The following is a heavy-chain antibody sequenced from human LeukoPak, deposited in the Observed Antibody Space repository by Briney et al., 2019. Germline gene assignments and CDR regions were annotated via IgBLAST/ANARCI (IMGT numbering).Heavy chain of an antibody. V-gene: IGHV4-59*12. CDR3: ARGGHDYGAPYYYYYMDV. J-gene: IGHJ6*03. D-gene: IGHD4-17*01. CDR2: IYYSGST. CDR1: GVSISSYY. Sequence: PSETLSLTCTVSGVSISSYYWSWIRQPPGKGLEWIGYIYYSGSTNYNPSLKSRVTISVDTSKNQFSLKLSSVTAADTAVYYCARGGHDYGAPYYYYYMDVWGKGTTVTVSS.